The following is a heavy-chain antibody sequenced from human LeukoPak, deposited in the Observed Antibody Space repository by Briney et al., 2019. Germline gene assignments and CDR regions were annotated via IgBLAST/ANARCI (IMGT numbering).Heavy chain of an antibody. Sequence: GASVKVSCKASGYTFTDYYMHWVRQAPGQGLEWMGWLNPNSGDTNYAQKFQGRVSMTRDSSISTAYMALSDLRSDDTAVYSCARGRNIEMTTMSGGSDYWGQGTLVTVSS. CDR3: ARGRNIEMTTMSGGSDY. CDR1: GYTFTDYY. CDR2: LNPNSGDT. V-gene: IGHV1-2*02. D-gene: IGHD5-24*01. J-gene: IGHJ4*02.